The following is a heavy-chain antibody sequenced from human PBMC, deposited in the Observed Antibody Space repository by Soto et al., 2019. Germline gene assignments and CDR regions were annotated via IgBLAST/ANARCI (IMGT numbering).Heavy chain of an antibody. CDR3: AREVASTTHFDN. V-gene: IGHV4-31*03. D-gene: IGHD1-1*01. CDR1: GGSISSDYHY. CDR2: IYYGLST. Sequence: SETLSLTCTVSGGSISSDYHYWSWIRQHPVKGLQFIGYIYYGLSTYYNPSLESRLTISIDTSKNRFSLELASVTAADTAIYYCAREVASTTHFDNWGPGTLVTVSS. J-gene: IGHJ4*02.